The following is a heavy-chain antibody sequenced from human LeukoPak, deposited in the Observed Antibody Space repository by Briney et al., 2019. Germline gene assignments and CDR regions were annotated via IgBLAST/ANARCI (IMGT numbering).Heavy chain of an antibody. CDR3: ARSHKYSSSWYNWFDP. CDR2: ISYDGSNK. D-gene: IGHD6-13*01. Sequence: GGSLRLSCAASGFTFSSYAMHWVRQAPGKGLEWVAVISYDGSNKYYADSVKGRFTISRDNSKNTLYLQMNSLRAEDTAVYYCARSHKYSSSWYNWFDPWGQGTLVTVSS. J-gene: IGHJ5*02. CDR1: GFTFSSYA. V-gene: IGHV3-30-3*01.